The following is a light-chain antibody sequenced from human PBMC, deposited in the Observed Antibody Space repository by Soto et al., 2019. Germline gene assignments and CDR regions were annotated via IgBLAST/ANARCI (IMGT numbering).Light chain of an antibody. J-gene: IGKJ1*01. V-gene: IGKV3-15*01. CDR2: AAS. CDR3: QQYNNRPPWT. Sequence: EIVMTQSPGTLSVSPGERATLSCRASQTIDTNLAWYQQKPGQAPRLLIFAASTRATGIPARFSGSGSGTEFSHTITSLQSEDFALYYCQQYNNRPPWTFGQGTKVEVK. CDR1: QTIDTN.